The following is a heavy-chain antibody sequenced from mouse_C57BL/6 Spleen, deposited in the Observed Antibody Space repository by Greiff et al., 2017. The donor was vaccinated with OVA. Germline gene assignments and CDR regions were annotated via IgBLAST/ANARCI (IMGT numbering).Heavy chain of an antibody. CDR2: IRSKSNNYAT. V-gene: IGHV10-1*01. Sequence: DVKLVESGGGLVQPKGSLKLSCAASGFSFNTYAMNWVRQAPGKGLEWVARIRSKSNNYATYYADSVKDRFTISRDDSESMLYLQMNNLKTEDTAMYYCVRRDGYYGYFDVWGTGTTVTVSS. J-gene: IGHJ1*03. CDR3: VRRDGYYGYFDV. D-gene: IGHD2-3*01. CDR1: GFSFNTYA.